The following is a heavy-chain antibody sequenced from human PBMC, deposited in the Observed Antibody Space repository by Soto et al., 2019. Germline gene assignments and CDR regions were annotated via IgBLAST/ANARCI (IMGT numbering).Heavy chain of an antibody. V-gene: IGHV3-23*01. Sequence: DVQLLESGGGLVQPGGSLTLSCAASRFTFSDFAMSWVRQAPGKELEWVSSIGGGGSDTYYADSVKGRFTISRDNSKNTLYLQTDSLRDEDTAVYYCAKDAVPYNGKWDWFDSWGQGTLVIVSS. CDR2: IGGGGSDT. J-gene: IGHJ5*01. CDR3: AKDAVPYNGKWDWFDS. D-gene: IGHD1-20*01. CDR1: RFTFSDFA.